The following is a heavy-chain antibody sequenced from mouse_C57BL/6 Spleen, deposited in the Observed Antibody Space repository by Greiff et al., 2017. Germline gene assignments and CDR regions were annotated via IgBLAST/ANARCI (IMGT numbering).Heavy chain of an antibody. CDR1: GYTFTSYW. CDR3: ARGITTSEAWFAY. CDR2: IDPSDSYT. Sequence: QVQLQQPGAELVMPGASVKLSCKASGYTFTSYWMHWVKQRPGQGLEWIGEIDPSDSYTNYNQKFKGKSTLTVDKSSSTAYMQLSSLTSEDSAVYDCARGITTSEAWFAYWGQGTLVTVSA. J-gene: IGHJ3*01. D-gene: IGHD1-1*01. V-gene: IGHV1-69*01.